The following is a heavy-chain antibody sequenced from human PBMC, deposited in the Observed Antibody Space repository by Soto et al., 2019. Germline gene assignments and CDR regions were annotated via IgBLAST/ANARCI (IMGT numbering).Heavy chain of an antibody. CDR1: GGTFSSYA. D-gene: IGHD1-26*01. CDR2: IXPXXXTX. CDR3: ATWGAGFYYYYGMDV. Sequence: SLKVSCKASGGTFSSYAISWVRQAPGQGLEWMGXIXPXXXTXNXAXKXXXXVTITADESTSTAYMELSSLRSEDTAVYYCATWGAGFYYYYGMDVWGQGTTVTVSS. J-gene: IGHJ6*02. V-gene: IGHV1-69*13.